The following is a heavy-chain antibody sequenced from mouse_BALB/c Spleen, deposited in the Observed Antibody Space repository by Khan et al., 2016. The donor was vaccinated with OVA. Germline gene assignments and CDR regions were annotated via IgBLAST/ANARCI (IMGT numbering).Heavy chain of an antibody. V-gene: IGHV3-6*02. CDR2: ISYDGSN. CDR3: ARVQVGSFPY. Sequence: EVQLQESGPGLVKPSQSLSLTCSVTGYSITSGYYWNWIRQFPGNKLEWMGYISYDGSNNYNPSLKNRISITRDTSKNQFFLKLNSVTTEDTATYCCARVQVGSFPYWGQGTLVTVSA. J-gene: IGHJ3*01. D-gene: IGHD1-1*02. CDR1: GYSITSGYY.